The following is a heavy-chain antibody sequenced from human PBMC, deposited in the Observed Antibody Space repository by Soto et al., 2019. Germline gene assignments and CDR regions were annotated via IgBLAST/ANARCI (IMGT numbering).Heavy chain of an antibody. D-gene: IGHD6-13*01. J-gene: IGHJ4*02. CDR1: GGSISSYY. V-gene: IGHV4-59*08. CDR3: ARRYGSSFDY. CDR2: IYYSGST. Sequence: SETLSLTCTVSGGSISSYYWSWIRQPPGKGLEWIGDIYYSGSTNYNPSLKSLVTLSVDTSKNQFSLKLSSVTAADTAVYYCARRYGSSFDYWGQGTLVTVSS.